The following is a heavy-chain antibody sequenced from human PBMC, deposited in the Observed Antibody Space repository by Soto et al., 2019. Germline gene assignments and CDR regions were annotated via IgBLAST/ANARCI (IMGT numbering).Heavy chain of an antibody. CDR2: ISSDGDNT. CDR3: VKDSRPMIVVAHFAH. V-gene: IGHV3-64D*08. J-gene: IGHJ4*02. D-gene: IGHD3-22*01. Sequence: GWSLGLSFASSGFTFMIAAMHWARKAPGKGLEYVSGISSDGDNTCYADSVKGRFIISRDNSKNTLYLQMSSLRVEDTAVYYCVKDSRPMIVVAHFAHWGQGTLVTVSS. CDR1: GFTFMIAA.